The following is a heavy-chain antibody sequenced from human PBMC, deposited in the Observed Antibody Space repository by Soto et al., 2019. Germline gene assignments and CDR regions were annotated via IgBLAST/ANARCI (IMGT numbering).Heavy chain of an antibody. CDR1: GYTFTDYF. CDR2: IHPKSRGT. CDR3: AGVTLKAGNWCDC. J-gene: IGHJ5*01. V-gene: IGHV1-2*02. Sequence: GASVKVSCKASGYTFTDYFLHWVRQAPGQGFEWMGWIHPKSRGTTYAPKFQGRVTMTRDTSNSTAYMELRGLTSDDTATYCCAGVTLKAGNWCDCWGRGTLVTVSS.